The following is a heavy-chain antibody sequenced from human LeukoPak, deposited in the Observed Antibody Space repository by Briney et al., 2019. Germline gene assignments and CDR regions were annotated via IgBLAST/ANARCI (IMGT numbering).Heavy chain of an antibody. Sequence: SETLSLTCTVSGGSISSYYWSWIRQPPGKGLEWIGEINHSGSTNYNPSLKSRVTISVDTSKNQFSLKLSSVTAADTAVYYCARGLTVTTAYRSGYYFDYWGQGTLVTVSS. D-gene: IGHD4-11*01. CDR3: ARGLTVTTAYRSGYYFDY. CDR1: GGSISSYY. V-gene: IGHV4-34*01. CDR2: INHSGST. J-gene: IGHJ4*02.